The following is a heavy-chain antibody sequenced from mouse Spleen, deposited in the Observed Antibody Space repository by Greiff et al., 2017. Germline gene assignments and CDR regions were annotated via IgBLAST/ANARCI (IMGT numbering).Heavy chain of an antibody. J-gene: IGHJ2*01. CDR3: ARDRWGNYLDY. CDR1: GFTFSDYG. CDR2: ISSGSSTI. Sequence: EVKLVESGGGLVKPGGSLKLSCAASGFTFSDYGMHWVRQAPEKGLEWVAYISSGSSTIYYADTVKGRFTISRDNAKNTLFLQMSSLKSEDTATYYCARDRWGNYLDYWGQGTTLTVSS. D-gene: IGHD2-3*01. V-gene: IGHV5-17*03.